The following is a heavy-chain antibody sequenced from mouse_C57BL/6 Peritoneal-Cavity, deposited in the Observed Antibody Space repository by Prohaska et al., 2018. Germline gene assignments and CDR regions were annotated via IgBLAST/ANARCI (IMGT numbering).Heavy chain of an antibody. CDR1: GYTFTDYN. J-gene: IGHJ2*01. CDR2: INPNNGGT. CDR3: ARRGNYFDY. D-gene: IGHD1-1*02. V-gene: IGHV1-18*01. Sequence: EVQLQQPGPELVKPGASVKIPCKASGYTFTDYNMDWVKQSQRKSLSXXGDINPNNGGTIYSQKFKGKGTLTVDKSSSTAYMELRSLTSEDTAVYYCARRGNYFDYWGQGTTLTVSS.